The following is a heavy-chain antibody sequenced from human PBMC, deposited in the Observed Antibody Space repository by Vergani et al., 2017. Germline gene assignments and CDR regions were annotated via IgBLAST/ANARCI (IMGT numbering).Heavy chain of an antibody. CDR1: GFTFSSYS. CDR3: ARDIATIYLGGYYDMDV. J-gene: IGHJ6*03. CDR2: ISSSSSTI. D-gene: IGHD3-16*01. Sequence: EVQLVESGGGLVQPGGSLRLSCAASGFTFSSYSMNWVRQAPGKGLEWVSYISSSSSTIYYADSVKGRFTISRENAKNSLYLQMNSLRAEDTAVYYCARDIATIYLGGYYDMDVWGKGTTVTVSS. V-gene: IGHV3-48*04.